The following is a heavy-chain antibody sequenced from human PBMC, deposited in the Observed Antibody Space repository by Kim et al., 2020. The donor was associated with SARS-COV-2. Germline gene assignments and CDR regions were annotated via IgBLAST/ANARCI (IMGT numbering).Heavy chain of an antibody. CDR1: GYTFTSYG. CDR2: ISAYNGNT. J-gene: IGHJ5*02. Sequence: ASVKVSCKASGYTFTSYGISWVRQAPGQGLEWMGWISAYNGNTNYAQKLQGRVTMTTDTSTSTAYMELRSLRSDDTAVYYCARERSSGWLYNWFDPWGQGTLVTVSS. CDR3: ARERSSGWLYNWFDP. V-gene: IGHV1-18*01. D-gene: IGHD6-19*01.